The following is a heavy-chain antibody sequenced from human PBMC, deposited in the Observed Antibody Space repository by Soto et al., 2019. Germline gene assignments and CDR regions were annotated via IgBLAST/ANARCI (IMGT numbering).Heavy chain of an antibody. J-gene: IGHJ4*02. CDR2: ISYDGSNK. D-gene: IGHD3-22*01. V-gene: IGHV3-30-3*01. Sequence: QVQLVESGGGVVQPGRSLRLSCAASGFTFSSYAMHWVRQAPGKGLEWVAVISYDGSNKYYADSVKGRFTISRDNSKNTLYLQMNSLRAEDTAVYYCAREGSSGYYAEKPLTCDFDYWGQGTLVTVSS. CDR1: GFTFSSYA. CDR3: AREGSSGYYAEKPLTCDFDY.